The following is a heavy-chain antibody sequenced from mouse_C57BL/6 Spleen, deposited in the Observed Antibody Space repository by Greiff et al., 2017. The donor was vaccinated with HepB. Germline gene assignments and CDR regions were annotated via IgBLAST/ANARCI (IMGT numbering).Heavy chain of an antibody. CDR2: YPGSGNTY. J-gene: IGHJ4*01. CDR1: YTFTDYYM. D-gene: IGHD1-1*01. Sequence: VHVKQSGPELVKPGASVKMSCKASGYTFTDYYMHWVKQKPGKGLEWIGEIYPGSGNTYYNEKFKGKATLTADTSSSTAYMQLSSLTSEDSAVYFGARQITTVVAPYYAMDYWGQGTSVTVSS. CDR3: RQITTVVAPYYAMDY. V-gene: IGHV1-83*01.